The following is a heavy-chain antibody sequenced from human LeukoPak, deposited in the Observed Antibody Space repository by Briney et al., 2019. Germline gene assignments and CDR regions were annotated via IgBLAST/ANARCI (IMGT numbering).Heavy chain of an antibody. Sequence: GASVNVSCKASGYTFTDYYMHWVRQAPGQGLEWMGWINPHSGGTNYAQKFQGRVTMTRDTSISTAYMELSRLRSDDTAVYYCARFDQVSETAGGYWGQGTLVTVSS. J-gene: IGHJ4*02. CDR2: INPHSGGT. D-gene: IGHD5/OR15-5a*01. CDR3: ARFDQVSETAGGY. V-gene: IGHV1-2*02. CDR1: GYTFTDYY.